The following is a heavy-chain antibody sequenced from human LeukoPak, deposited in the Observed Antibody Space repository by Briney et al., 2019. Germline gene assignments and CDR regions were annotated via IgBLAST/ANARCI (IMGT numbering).Heavy chain of an antibody. V-gene: IGHV1-3*03. J-gene: IGHJ4*02. D-gene: IGHD3-10*01. CDR1: GYTFTNYA. CDR2: INTGNGNT. CDR3: ARDGGSFMELLFLDY. Sequence: VASVKVSCKASGYTFTNYAMHWVRQAPGQRLEWMGWINTGNGNTKYSQEFQGRVTITRDTSASTAYMELSSLRSEDMAMYYCARDGGSFMELLFLDYWGQGTLVTVSS.